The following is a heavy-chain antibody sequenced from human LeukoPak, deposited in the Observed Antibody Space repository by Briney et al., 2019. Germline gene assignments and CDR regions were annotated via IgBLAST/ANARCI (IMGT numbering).Heavy chain of an antibody. D-gene: IGHD3-3*01. CDR1: GCSISSGYY. J-gene: IGHJ4*02. Sequence: SETLSLTCAVSGCSISSGYYWGWIRPPPGKGLEWIGSIYHSGSTYYNPSLKSRVTISVDTSKNQFSLKLSSVTAADTAVYYCASTYYDFWSGYLGYFDYWGQGTLVTVSS. CDR2: IYHSGST. V-gene: IGHV4-38-2*01. CDR3: ASTYYDFWSGYLGYFDY.